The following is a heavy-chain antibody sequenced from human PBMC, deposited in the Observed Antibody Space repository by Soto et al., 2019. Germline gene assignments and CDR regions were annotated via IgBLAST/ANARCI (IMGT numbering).Heavy chain of an antibody. V-gene: IGHV1-69*01. J-gene: IGHJ5*02. CDR2: IIPMSGPA. Sequence: QVPLVQSGAEVKKPGSSVTVSCKASGGTFSSYAIHWVRQAPGQGLEWMGGIIPMSGPAKYAQTFQGRVTITADESTATVYMELTSLTSQDTTVYYCARVTSMVRGVIDNGFDPWGHGTLVTVSS. CDR1: GGTFSSYA. D-gene: IGHD3-10*01. CDR3: ARVTSMVRGVIDNGFDP.